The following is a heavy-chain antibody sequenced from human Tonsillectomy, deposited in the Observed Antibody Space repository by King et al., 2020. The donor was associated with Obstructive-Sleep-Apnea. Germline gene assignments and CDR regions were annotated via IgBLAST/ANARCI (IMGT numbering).Heavy chain of an antibody. CDR1: GFTFSSYS. Sequence: VQLVESGGGLVKPGGSLRLSCAASGFTFSSYSMNWVRQAPGKGLEWVSSISSSSSYIYYADSVKGRFTISRDNAKNSLYLQMNSLRAEDTAVYYCARSPGQWSSYFDYWGQGTLVTVSS. J-gene: IGHJ4*02. V-gene: IGHV3-21*01. CDR2: ISSSSSYI. CDR3: ARSPGQWSSYFDY. D-gene: IGHD6-19*01.